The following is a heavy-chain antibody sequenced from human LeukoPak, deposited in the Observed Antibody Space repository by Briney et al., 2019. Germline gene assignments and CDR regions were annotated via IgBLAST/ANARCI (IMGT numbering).Heavy chain of an antibody. Sequence: ASVKVSCKASGYTFTGYYMHWVRQAPGQGLEWMGWINPNSGGTNYAQKFQGRVTMTRDTSISTAYMELSRLRSDDTAVYYCARPDSEEGFLEWPYGVYNYWGQGTLVTVSS. D-gene: IGHD3-3*01. CDR3: ARPDSEEGFLEWPYGVYNY. J-gene: IGHJ4*02. CDR2: INPNSGGT. CDR1: GYTFTGYY. V-gene: IGHV1-2*02.